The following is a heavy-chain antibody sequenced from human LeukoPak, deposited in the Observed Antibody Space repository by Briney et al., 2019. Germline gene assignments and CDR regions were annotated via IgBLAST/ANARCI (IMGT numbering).Heavy chain of an antibody. CDR1: GFTFSNAW. D-gene: IGHD5-18*01. CDR2: IKSKTDGGTT. CDR3: TTVDTAMVSRRAFDI. J-gene: IGHJ3*02. V-gene: IGHV3-15*01. Sequence: GGSLRLSCAASGFTFSNAWMSWVRQAPGRGLEWVGRIKSKTDGGTTEYAAPVKSRFTISRDESKNTLYLQMHSLKTEDTAVYYCTTVDTAMVSRRAFDIWGQGTMVTVSS.